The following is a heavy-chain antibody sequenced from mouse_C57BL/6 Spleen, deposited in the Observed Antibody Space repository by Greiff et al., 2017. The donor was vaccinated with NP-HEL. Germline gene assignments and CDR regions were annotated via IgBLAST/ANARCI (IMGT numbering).Heavy chain of an antibody. D-gene: IGHD1-1*01. V-gene: IGHV1-64*01. CDR2: IHPNSGST. J-gene: IGHJ1*03. CDR1: GYTFTSYW. Sequence: VQLQQPGAELVKPGASVKLSCKASGYTFTSYWMHWVKQRPGQGLEWIGMIHPNSGSTNYNEKFKSKATLTVDKSSSTAYMQLSSLTSEDSAVYYCARDYYGSSYGWGFDVWGTGTTVTVSS. CDR3: ARDYYGSSYGWGFDV.